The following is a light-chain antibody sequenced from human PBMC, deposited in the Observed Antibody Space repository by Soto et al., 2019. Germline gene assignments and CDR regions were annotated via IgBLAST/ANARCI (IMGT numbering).Light chain of an antibody. CDR2: DAS. Sequence: EIVLTQSPATLSLSPGERATLSCRASQSVSSYLAWYQQKPGQAPRLLIYDASNRDTGIPARFSGSGSGTDFTHTISSLEPEDFAVYYCQQRSNWPLPLTFGGGTKVEIK. J-gene: IGKJ4*01. CDR3: QQRSNWPLPLT. V-gene: IGKV3-11*01. CDR1: QSVSSY.